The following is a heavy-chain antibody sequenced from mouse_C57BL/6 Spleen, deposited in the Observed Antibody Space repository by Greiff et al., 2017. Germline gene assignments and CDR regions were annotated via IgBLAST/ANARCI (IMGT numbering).Heavy chain of an antibody. CDR2: IDPSDSET. Sequence: VKLQESGAELVRPGSSVKLSCKASGYTFTSYWMHWVKQRPIQGLEWIGNIDPSDSETHYNQKFKDKATLTVDKSSSTAYMQLSSLTSEDSAVYYCARDGNLYFDYWGQGTTLTVSS. CDR1: GYTFTSYW. D-gene: IGHD2-1*01. V-gene: IGHV1-52*01. CDR3: ARDGNLYFDY. J-gene: IGHJ2*01.